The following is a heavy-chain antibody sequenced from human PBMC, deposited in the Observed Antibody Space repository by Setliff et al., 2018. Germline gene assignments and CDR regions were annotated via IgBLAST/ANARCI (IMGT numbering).Heavy chain of an antibody. D-gene: IGHD1-1*01. CDR2: ISTYNGDT. CDR1: AYTFTSYG. Sequence: ASVKVSCKASAYTFTSYGISWVRQAPGQGLEWMGWISTYNGDTNYVEKLQGRVTMTRDTSTSTAYMELRSLTSDDTAVYYCGRVGNWNFFDFWGQGTLVTVSS. J-gene: IGHJ4*02. CDR3: GRVGNWNFFDF. V-gene: IGHV1-18*04.